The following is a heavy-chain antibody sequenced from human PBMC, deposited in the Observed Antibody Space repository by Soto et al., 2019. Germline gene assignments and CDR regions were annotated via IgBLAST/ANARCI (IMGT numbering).Heavy chain of an antibody. CDR3: AGDLSGYDSFDY. D-gene: IGHD5-12*01. J-gene: IGHJ4*02. Sequence: SCKTSGYPFTDYFMHWVRQAPGKGLEWVAVISYDGSNKYYADSVKGRFTISRDNYKNTLYLQMNSLRAEDTAVYYCAGDLSGYDSFDYWGQGTLVTVSS. CDR1: GYPFTDYF. V-gene: IGHV3-30*03. CDR2: ISYDGSNK.